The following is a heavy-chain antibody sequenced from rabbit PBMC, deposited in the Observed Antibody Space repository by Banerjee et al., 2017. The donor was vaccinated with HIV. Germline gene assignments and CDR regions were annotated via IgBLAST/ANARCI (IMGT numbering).Heavy chain of an antibody. D-gene: IGHD4-1*01. CDR2: IYVGSSGST. V-gene: IGHV1S40*01. Sequence: MFWVRQAPGKGLEWIACIYVGSSGSTYYANWAKGRFTISKTSSTTVSLQMTSLTAADTATYFCARDLAGVIGWNFNLWGPGTLVTVS. J-gene: IGHJ4*01. CDR3: ARDLAGVIGWNFNL.